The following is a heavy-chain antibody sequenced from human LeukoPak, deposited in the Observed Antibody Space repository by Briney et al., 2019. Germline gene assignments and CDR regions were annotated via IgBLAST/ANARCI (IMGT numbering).Heavy chain of an antibody. CDR3: ARPPGGDGFDY. D-gene: IGHD2-21*02. J-gene: IGHJ4*02. CDR1: GFTFDDYA. Sequence: GRSLRLSCAASGFTFDDYAMHWVRQVPGKGLEWVSVIYSGGSTYYADSVKGRFTISRDNSKNTLYLQMNSLRAEDTAVYYCARPPGGDGFDYWGQGTLVTVSS. V-gene: IGHV3-53*01. CDR2: IYSGGST.